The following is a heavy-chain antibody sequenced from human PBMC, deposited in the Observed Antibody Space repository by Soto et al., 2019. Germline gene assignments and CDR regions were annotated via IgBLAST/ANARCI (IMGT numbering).Heavy chain of an antibody. D-gene: IGHD4-17*01. J-gene: IGHJ6*02. CDR1: GYTFTSYA. CDR2: INAGNGNT. V-gene: IGHV1-3*05. Sequence: QVQLVQSGAEEKKPGASVKVSCKASGYTFTSYAMHWVRQAPGQRLEWMGWINAGNGNTKYSQKFQGRATITRDTSASAAYMELSSLGSEDTAVYNCARVWQVYGDYVVNYYGMDVRGQGTTVTVFS. CDR3: ARVWQVYGDYVVNYYGMDV.